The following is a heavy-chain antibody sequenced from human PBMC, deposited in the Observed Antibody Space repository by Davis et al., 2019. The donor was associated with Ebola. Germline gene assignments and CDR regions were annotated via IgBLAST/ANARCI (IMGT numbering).Heavy chain of an antibody. Sequence: GESLKISCAASGFTFSSYSMNWVRQAPGKGLEWVSAISGSGGSTYYADSVKGRFTISRDNSKNTLYLQMNSLRAEDTAVYYCAKLLEWLLAQGDSYGMDVWGQGTTVTVSS. CDR2: ISGSGGST. J-gene: IGHJ6*02. V-gene: IGHV3-23*01. CDR1: GFTFSSYS. D-gene: IGHD3-3*01. CDR3: AKLLEWLLAQGDSYGMDV.